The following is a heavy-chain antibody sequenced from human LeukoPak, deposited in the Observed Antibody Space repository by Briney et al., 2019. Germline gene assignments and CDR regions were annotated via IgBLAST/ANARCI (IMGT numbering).Heavy chain of an antibody. CDR2: IIPIFGTA. V-gene: IGHV1-69*13. Sequence: ASVKVSCKASGYTFTSYGISWVRQAPGQGLEWMGGIIPIFGTANYAQKFQGRVTITADESTSTAYMELSSLRSEDTAVYCCARGGYDFWSGSLYYYYYMDVWGKGTTVTVSS. CDR3: ARGGYDFWSGSLYYYYYMDV. J-gene: IGHJ6*03. CDR1: GYTFTSYG. D-gene: IGHD3-3*01.